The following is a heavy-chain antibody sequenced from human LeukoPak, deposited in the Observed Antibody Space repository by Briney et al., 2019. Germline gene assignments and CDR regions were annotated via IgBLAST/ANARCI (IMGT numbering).Heavy chain of an antibody. J-gene: IGHJ5*02. Sequence: GGSLRLSCAASGFTVISNHMTWVRQAPGKGLEWVSVIYTGGSTYYADSVKGRFTISRGTSKNTLYLQMNSLRAGDTAVYYCARDRGYTSGWFDPWGQGTLVTVSS. V-gene: IGHV3-53*01. CDR3: ARDRGYTSGWFDP. CDR1: GFTVISNH. CDR2: IYTGGST. D-gene: IGHD6-25*01.